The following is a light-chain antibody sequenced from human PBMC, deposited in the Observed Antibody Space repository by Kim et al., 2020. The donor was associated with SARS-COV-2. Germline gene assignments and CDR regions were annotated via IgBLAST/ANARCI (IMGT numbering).Light chain of an antibody. CDR2: QDS. CDR3: QAWDSSTDPV. V-gene: IGLV3-1*01. CDR1: KLGDKY. J-gene: IGLJ3*02. Sequence: SYELTQPPSVSVSPGQTASITCSGDKLGDKYACWYQQKAGQCPVLVIYQDSKGPSGIPERFSGSNSGNTATMTISGTQAMEEADYYCQAWDSSTDPVFGGGTQLTVL.